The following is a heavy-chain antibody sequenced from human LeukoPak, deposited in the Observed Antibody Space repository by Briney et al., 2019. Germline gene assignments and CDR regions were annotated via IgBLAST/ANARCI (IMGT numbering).Heavy chain of an antibody. Sequence: SETLSLTCTVSGYSISSGYYWGWIRQPPGKGLEWIGSMFRTGTTYYNPSLQSRVTISIDTSKNQSSLRMSSVTAADTAVYYCARDRRAVAGPAFDYWGQGTLVTVSS. CDR1: GYSISSGYY. CDR3: ARDRRAVAGPAFDY. CDR2: MFRTGTT. J-gene: IGHJ4*02. V-gene: IGHV4-38-2*02. D-gene: IGHD6-19*01.